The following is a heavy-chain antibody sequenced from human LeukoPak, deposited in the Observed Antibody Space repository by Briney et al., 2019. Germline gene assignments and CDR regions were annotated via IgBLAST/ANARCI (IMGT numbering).Heavy chain of an antibody. CDR3: ARALGPPRWLQLNYYYYYGMDV. J-gene: IGHJ6*02. V-gene: IGHV4-59*01. D-gene: IGHD1-1*01. CDR1: GGSISSYY. CDR2: IYYSWST. Sequence: SETLSLTCTVSGGSISSYYWSWIRQPPGKGLEWIGYIYYSWSTNYNPSLKSRVTISVDTSKNQFSLKLSSVTAADTAVYYCARALGPPRWLQLNYYYYYGMDVWGQGTTVTVSS.